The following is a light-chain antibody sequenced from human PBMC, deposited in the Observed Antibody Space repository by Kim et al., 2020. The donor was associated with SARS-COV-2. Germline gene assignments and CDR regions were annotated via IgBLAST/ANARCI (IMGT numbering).Light chain of an antibody. CDR1: QSVGNN. V-gene: IGKV3-15*01. Sequence: APGERATLSCWASQSVGNNLAWYQQKPGQAPRLLIYGASIRATGVPATFSGSGSGTAFTLTISSLQSDDFALYFCQQYDNWPPFTFGPGTKVDIK. CDR3: QQYDNWPPFT. CDR2: GAS. J-gene: IGKJ3*01.